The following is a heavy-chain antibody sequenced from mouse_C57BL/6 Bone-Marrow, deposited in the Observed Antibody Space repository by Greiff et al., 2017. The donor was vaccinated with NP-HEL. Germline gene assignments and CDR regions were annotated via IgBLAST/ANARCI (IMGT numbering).Heavy chain of an antibody. CDR3: ARSTDYGSCYWYFDV. Sequence: VQLKQSVAELVRPGASVKLSCTASGFNIKNTYMHWVKQRPEQGLEWIGRIDPANGNTKYAPKFQGKATITADTSSNTAYLQLSSLTSEDTAIYYCARSTDYGSCYWYFDVWGTGTTVTVSS. J-gene: IGHJ1*03. D-gene: IGHD1-1*01. CDR1: GFNIKNTY. CDR2: IDPANGNT. V-gene: IGHV14-3*01.